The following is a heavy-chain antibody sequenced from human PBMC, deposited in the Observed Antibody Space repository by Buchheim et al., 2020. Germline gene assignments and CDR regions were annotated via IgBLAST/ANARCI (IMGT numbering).Heavy chain of an antibody. CDR3: AKLGVGATDFDY. J-gene: IGHJ4*02. Sequence: QVQLVESGGGVVQPGRSLRLSCAASGFTFSSYGMHWVRQAPGKGLEWVAVISYDGSNKYYADSVKGRFTISRDNSQNTLYLQMNSLRAEDTAVYYCAKLGVGATDFDYWGQGTL. D-gene: IGHD1-26*01. CDR2: ISYDGSNK. CDR1: GFTFSSYG. V-gene: IGHV3-30*18.